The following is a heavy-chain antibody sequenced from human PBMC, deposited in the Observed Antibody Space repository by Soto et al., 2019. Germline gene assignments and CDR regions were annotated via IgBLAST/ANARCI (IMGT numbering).Heavy chain of an antibody. Sequence: GVSLRLSSAASEFTFSSYWMQWVRQAPEKGLVWVSRINSDGCSTSYADAVKGRFTISRDNAKNTLYLQMNSLSADDTAVDYSARGGGYGDYAVANPFDPWCQGTLVTVSA. D-gene: IGHD4-17*01. CDR1: EFTFSSYW. CDR2: INSDGCST. V-gene: IGHV3-74*01. CDR3: ARGGGYGDYAVANPFDP. J-gene: IGHJ5*02.